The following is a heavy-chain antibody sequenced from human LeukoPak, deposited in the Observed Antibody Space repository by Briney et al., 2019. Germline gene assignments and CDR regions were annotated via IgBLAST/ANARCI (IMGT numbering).Heavy chain of an antibody. V-gene: IGHV3-23*01. Sequence: GGSLRLSCAASGFTFSSYAMSWVRQAPGKGLEWVSVISGSGGITYYADSVKGRFTISRDNSKNTLYLQMNSLRAEDTAVYYCAKSPLGYCSGGSCYIYFDYWGQGTLVTVSS. CDR3: AKSPLGYCSGGSCYIYFDY. CDR2: ISGSGGIT. D-gene: IGHD2-15*01. CDR1: GFTFSSYA. J-gene: IGHJ4*02.